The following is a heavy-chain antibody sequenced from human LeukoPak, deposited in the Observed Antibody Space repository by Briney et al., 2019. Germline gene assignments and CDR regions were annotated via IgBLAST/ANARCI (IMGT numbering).Heavy chain of an antibody. Sequence: ATLSLTCTVSGGSISSYYWTWIRQPPGKGLEWVSSISSSSSYIYYADSVKGRFTISRDNAKNSLYLQMNSLRAEDTAVYYCARGLSGWTLGMDVWGQGTTVTVSS. CDR1: GGSISSYY. CDR2: ISSSSSYI. CDR3: ARGLSGWTLGMDV. J-gene: IGHJ6*02. D-gene: IGHD6-19*01. V-gene: IGHV3-21*01.